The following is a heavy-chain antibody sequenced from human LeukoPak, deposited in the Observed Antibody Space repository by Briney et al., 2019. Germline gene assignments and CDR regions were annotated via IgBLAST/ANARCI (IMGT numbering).Heavy chain of an antibody. CDR3: AKGSYYDSSGSFYFDY. CDR2: ISGSGDNT. V-gene: IGHV3-23*01. Sequence: QPWGSLRLSCAASGFTFSSYAISWVRQAPGKGLEWVSGISGSGDNTYYADSVKGRFTISRDNSKNTLYVQVNSLGTEDTAAYYCAKGSYYDSSGSFYFDYWGQGTLVTVSS. J-gene: IGHJ4*02. CDR1: GFTFSSYA. D-gene: IGHD3-22*01.